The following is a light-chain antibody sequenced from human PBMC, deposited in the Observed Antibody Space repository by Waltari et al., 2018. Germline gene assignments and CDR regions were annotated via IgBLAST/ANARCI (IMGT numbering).Light chain of an antibody. CDR1: GSAVGASDY. CDR3: SSQTLDGLSL. J-gene: IGLJ2*01. V-gene: IGLV2-14*03. Sequence: QSALTQPASVSGSPGQSITISCSGIGSAVGASDYVSWHQHHPGKAPQVIIYDVTNRPAGVSDRFSASKSANTASLTISRLQPEDEADYYCSSQTLDGLSLFGGGTRLTVL. CDR2: DVT.